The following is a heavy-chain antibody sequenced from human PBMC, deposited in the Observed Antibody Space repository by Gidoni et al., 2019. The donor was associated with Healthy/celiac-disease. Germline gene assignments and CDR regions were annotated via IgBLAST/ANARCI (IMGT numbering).Heavy chain of an antibody. CDR3: AKEMDSSGWSGMDV. J-gene: IGHJ6*02. D-gene: IGHD6-19*01. Sequence: QVQLVESGGGVVQPGRSLRLSCAASGFTFGSYGMHWVRQAPGKGLEWVAVISYDGSNKYYADSVKGRFTISRDNSKNTLYLQMNSLRAEDTAVYYCAKEMDSSGWSGMDVWGQGTTVTVSS. CDR1: GFTFGSYG. CDR2: ISYDGSNK. V-gene: IGHV3-30*18.